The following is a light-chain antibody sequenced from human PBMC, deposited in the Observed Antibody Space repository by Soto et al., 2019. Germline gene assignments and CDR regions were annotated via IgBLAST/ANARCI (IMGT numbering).Light chain of an antibody. CDR1: SSDVGAYNY. J-gene: IGLJ1*01. CDR2: EVS. CDR3: CSFTSITTYV. Sequence: QSVLTQPASGSGSLGQSITISCTGTSSDVGAYNYVSWYQQQPGKAPKLMISEVSNRPSGVSNRFSGSKSGNTASLIISGLQAEDEADYYCCSFTSITTYVFGTGTKVTVL. V-gene: IGLV2-14*01.